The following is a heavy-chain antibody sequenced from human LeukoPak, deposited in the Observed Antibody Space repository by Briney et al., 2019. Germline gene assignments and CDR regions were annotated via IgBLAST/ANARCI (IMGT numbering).Heavy chain of an antibody. J-gene: IGHJ3*02. Sequence: DPSETLSLTCAVYGGSFSDYYWSWIRQPPGKGLEWIGEINHSGSTNYNPSLKSRVTISVDTSKNQFSLKLSPVTAADTAVYYCARERAYGDYPDAFDIWGQGTMVTVSS. V-gene: IGHV4-34*01. CDR2: INHSGST. CDR3: ARERAYGDYPDAFDI. CDR1: GGSFSDYY. D-gene: IGHD4-17*01.